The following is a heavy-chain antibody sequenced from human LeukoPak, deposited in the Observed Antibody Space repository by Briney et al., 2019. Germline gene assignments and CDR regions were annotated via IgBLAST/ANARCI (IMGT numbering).Heavy chain of an antibody. D-gene: IGHD3-22*01. J-gene: IGHJ4*02. V-gene: IGHV3-23*01. CDR1: GLTLTSYA. CDR2: ISGNGGRT. Sequence: GGSLRLSCAASGLTLTSYAMSWVRQAPGKRLEWVSAISGNGGRTYYADSVKGRFTISRDNAKNSLYLQMNSLRAEDTAVYYCARGYYDNSGYYFPFDFWGQGTLVTVSS. CDR3: ARGYYDNSGYYFPFDF.